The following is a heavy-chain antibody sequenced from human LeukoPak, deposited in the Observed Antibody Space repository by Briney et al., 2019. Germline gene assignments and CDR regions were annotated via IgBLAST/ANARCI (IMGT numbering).Heavy chain of an antibody. CDR3: ARQGWFGELAAFDI. Sequence: ASVKVSCKASGGTFSSYAISWVLQAPGQGLEWMGRIIPIFGTANYAQKFQGRVTITTDESTSTAYMELSSLRSEDTAVYYCARQGWFGELAAFDIWGQGTMVTVSS. CDR2: IIPIFGTA. D-gene: IGHD3-10*01. CDR1: GGTFSSYA. V-gene: IGHV1-69*05. J-gene: IGHJ3*02.